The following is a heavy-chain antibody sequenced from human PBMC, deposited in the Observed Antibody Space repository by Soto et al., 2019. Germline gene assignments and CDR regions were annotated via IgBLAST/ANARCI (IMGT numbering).Heavy chain of an antibody. Sequence: GSLRLSCAASGFTFSSYGMHWVRQAPGKGLEWVAVIWYDGRNKYYADSVKGRFTISRDNSKNTLYLQMNSLRAEDTAVYYCARGFYGSGSYYNYYYYMDVWGKGTTVTVSS. CDR3: ARGFYGSGSYYNYYYYMDV. D-gene: IGHD3-10*01. CDR2: IWYDGRNK. J-gene: IGHJ6*03. V-gene: IGHV3-33*01. CDR1: GFTFSSYG.